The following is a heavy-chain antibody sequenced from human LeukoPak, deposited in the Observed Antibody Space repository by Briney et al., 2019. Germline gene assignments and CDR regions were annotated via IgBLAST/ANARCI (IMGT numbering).Heavy chain of an antibody. CDR2: IKQDGSEK. J-gene: IGHJ4*02. CDR1: GFTFSSYW. V-gene: IGHV3-7*04. D-gene: IGHD3-10*01. Sequence: GGSLRLSCAASGFTFSSYWVSWVRQAPGKGLEWVANIKQDGSEKYYVDSVKGRFTISRDNAKNSLYLQMNSLRAEDTAVYYCARENTMIRGVIISLNDYWGQGTLVTVSS. CDR3: ARENTMIRGVIISLNDY.